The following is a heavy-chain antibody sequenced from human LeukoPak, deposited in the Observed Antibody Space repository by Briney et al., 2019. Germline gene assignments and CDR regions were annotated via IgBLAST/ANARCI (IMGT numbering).Heavy chain of an antibody. CDR1: GGSISSANYY. D-gene: IGHD4-17*01. V-gene: IGHV4-61*02. CDR3: ASGPYGDPEDY. CDR2: IYTSGST. Sequence: PSQTLSLTCTVSGGSISSANYYWSWIRQPAGKGLEWIGRIYTSGSTTYNPSLKSRVTTSVDTSKNQVYLKLSSVTAADTAVYYCASGPYGDPEDYWGQGTLVTVSS. J-gene: IGHJ4*02.